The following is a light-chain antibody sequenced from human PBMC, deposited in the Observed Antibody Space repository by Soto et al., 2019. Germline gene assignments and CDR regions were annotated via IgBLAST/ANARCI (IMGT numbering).Light chain of an antibody. V-gene: IGKV3D-20*02. CDR2: DAS. Sequence: EIVLTQSPGTLSLSPGEGATLSCRASQSVRKNYLAWYQQKPGQAPRLLIYDASSRATGIPDRFSGSGSGTDFTLTISRLEPEDFAVYYCQQRSNWPYTFGQGTKLEIK. CDR1: QSVRKNY. CDR3: QQRSNWPYT. J-gene: IGKJ2*01.